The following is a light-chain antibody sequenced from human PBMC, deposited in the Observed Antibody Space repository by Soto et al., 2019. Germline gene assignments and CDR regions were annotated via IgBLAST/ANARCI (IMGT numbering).Light chain of an antibody. J-gene: IGKJ1*01. CDR3: KQYNSYPWT. CDR1: QRISSW. CDR2: DAY. Sequence: DIQMTQSPSTLSASVGDGVTITCRASQRISSWLAWYQQKPGKAHKLLIYDAYSLESGVQSRFSGSGSGTEFTLTIRSLQPDDFATYYCKQYNSYPWTFGQGTKVDIK. V-gene: IGKV1-5*01.